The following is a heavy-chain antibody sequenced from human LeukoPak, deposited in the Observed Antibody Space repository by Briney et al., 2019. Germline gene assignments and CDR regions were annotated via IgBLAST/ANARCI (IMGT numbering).Heavy chain of an antibody. CDR3: ATEGYCSSTSCYTGYNWFDP. V-gene: IGHV1-69*13. D-gene: IGHD2-2*02. CDR2: IIPIFGTA. J-gene: IGHJ5*02. CDR1: GGTFSNYA. Sequence: SVKVSCKASGGTFSNYAISWVRQAPGQGLEWMGGIIPIFGTANYAQKFQGRVTITADESTSTAYMELSSLRSEDTAVYYCATEGYCSSTSCYTGYNWFDPWGQGTLVTVSS.